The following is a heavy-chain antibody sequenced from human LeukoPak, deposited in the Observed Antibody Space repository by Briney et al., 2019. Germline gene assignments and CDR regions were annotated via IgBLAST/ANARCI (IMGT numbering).Heavy chain of an antibody. V-gene: IGHV4-31*03. D-gene: IGHD6-13*01. CDR2: IYYSGST. J-gene: IGHJ4*02. CDR1: GGSISSGGYY. CDR3: ARVSASSWYDFYY. Sequence: SETLSLTCTVSGGSISSGGYYWSWIRQHPGKGLEWIGYIYYSGSTYYNPSLKSRVTISVDTSKNQFSLKLSSVTAADTAVYYCARVSASSWYDFYYWGQGTLVTVSS.